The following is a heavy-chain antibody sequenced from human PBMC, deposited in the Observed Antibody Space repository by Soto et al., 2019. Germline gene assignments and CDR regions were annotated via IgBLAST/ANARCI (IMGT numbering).Heavy chain of an antibody. D-gene: IGHD4-17*01. J-gene: IGHJ3*02. Sequence: SETLSLTCAVSGGSISSGGYSWSWIRQPPGKGLEWIGYIYHSGSTYYNPSLKSRVTMSVDTSKNQFSLKLSSVTAVDTAVYYCARKNGVLDAFDTWGQGTMVTVSS. CDR2: IYHSGST. V-gene: IGHV4-30-2*01. CDR1: GGSISSGGYS. CDR3: ARKNGVLDAFDT.